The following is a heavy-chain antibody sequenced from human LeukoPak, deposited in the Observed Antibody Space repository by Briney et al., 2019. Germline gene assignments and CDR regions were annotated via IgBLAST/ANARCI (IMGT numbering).Heavy chain of an antibody. J-gene: IGHJ4*02. CDR1: GITLSNYG. CDR2: ISGSGGGT. Sequence: PGGSLRLSCVVSGITLSNYGMSWVRQAPGKGLEWVSGISGSGGGTNYADSVKGRFTISRDNSKNTLYLQMNSLRAEDTAVYFCARRGIVIRAVILIGFHTGAYYFDYWGQGTLVTVSS. CDR3: ARRGIVIRAVILIGFHTGAYYFDY. V-gene: IGHV3-23*01. D-gene: IGHD3-10*01.